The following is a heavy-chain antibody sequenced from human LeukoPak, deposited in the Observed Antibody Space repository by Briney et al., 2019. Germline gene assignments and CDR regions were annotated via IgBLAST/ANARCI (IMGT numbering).Heavy chain of an antibody. CDR2: INPNSGGT. CDR3: ARGPGGDYYYYYMDV. CDR1: GYTFTGYY. J-gene: IGHJ6*03. V-gene: IGHV1-2*02. Sequence: ASVKVSCKASGYTFTGYYMHWVRQAPGQGLEWMGWINPNSGGTNYAQKFQGRVTMTRDTSISTAYMELSRLRSDDTAVYYCARGPGGDYYYYYMDVWGKGTTVTVSS. D-gene: IGHD3-10*01.